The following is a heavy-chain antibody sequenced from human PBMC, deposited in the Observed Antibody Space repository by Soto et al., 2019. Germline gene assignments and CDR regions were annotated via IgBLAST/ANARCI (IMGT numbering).Heavy chain of an antibody. CDR3: ARDLLSSGSGSQYNWFDP. Sequence: ASVKVSCKASGYTFTSYDINWVRQATGQGLEWMGWMNPNSGNTGYAQKFQGRVTMTRNTSISTAYMELSSLRSDDTAVYYCARDLLSSGSGSQYNWFDPWGQGTLVTVSS. D-gene: IGHD3-10*01. V-gene: IGHV1-8*01. J-gene: IGHJ5*02. CDR1: GYTFTSYD. CDR2: MNPNSGNT.